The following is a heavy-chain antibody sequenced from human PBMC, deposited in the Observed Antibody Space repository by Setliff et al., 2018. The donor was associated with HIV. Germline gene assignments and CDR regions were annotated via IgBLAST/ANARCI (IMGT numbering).Heavy chain of an antibody. J-gene: IGHJ4*02. V-gene: IGHV3-30*02. D-gene: IGHD6-13*01. Sequence: GGSLRLSCTASGFTFSSYGMHWVRQAPGKGLEWVTFIRHDGSDKYYADSVMGRFTISRDNSKNTLYLQMNTLRTEDTAVYYCAQLAAADDSWGQGTLVTVSS. CDR1: GFTFSSYG. CDR3: AQLAAADDS. CDR2: IRHDGSDK.